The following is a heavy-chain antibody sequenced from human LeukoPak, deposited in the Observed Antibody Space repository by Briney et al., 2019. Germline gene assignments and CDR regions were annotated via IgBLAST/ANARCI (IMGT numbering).Heavy chain of an antibody. D-gene: IGHD2-15*01. CDR3: ARDRTSYCSGGSCYSGWFDP. V-gene: IGHV3-21*01. CDR2: ISSSSSYI. J-gene: IGHJ5*02. Sequence: GGSLRLSRAASGFTFSSYSMNWVRQAPGKGLEWVSSISSSSSYIYYADSVKGRFTISRDNAKNSLYLQMNSLRAEDTAVYYCARDRTSYCSGGSCYSGWFDPWGQGTLVTVSS. CDR1: GFTFSSYS.